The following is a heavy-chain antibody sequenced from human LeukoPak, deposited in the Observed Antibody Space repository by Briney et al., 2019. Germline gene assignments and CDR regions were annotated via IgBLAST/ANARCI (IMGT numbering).Heavy chain of an antibody. J-gene: IGHJ4*02. D-gene: IGHD3-10*01. CDR1: GYSISSGYY. V-gene: IGHV4-38-2*02. CDR2: IYYSGST. CDR3: ARDRSRGVIIKGFDY. Sequence: PSETLSLTCTVSGYSISSGYYWGWIRQPPGKGLEWIGSIYYSGSTYYSPSLKSRVTISVDTSKNQFSLKLSSVTAADTAVYYCARDRSRGVIIKGFDYWGQGTLVTVSS.